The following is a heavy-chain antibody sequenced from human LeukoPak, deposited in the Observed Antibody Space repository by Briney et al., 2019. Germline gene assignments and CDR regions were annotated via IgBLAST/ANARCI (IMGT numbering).Heavy chain of an antibody. D-gene: IGHD2-2*01. V-gene: IGHV3-23*01. CDR2: ISGSGSST. CDR1: GFTFSSNT. CDR3: AKGDSTSCCRGEVF. J-gene: IGHJ4*02. Sequence: GGSLRLSCAASGFTFSSNTMSWVRQAPGRGLEWVSVISGSGSSTYYAESVKGRFTISRDNSMNTLYLQLNSLRAEDTAVYHCAKGDSTSCCRGEVFWSQGTLVTVSS.